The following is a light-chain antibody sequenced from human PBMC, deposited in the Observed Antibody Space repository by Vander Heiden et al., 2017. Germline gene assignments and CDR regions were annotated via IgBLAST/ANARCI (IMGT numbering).Light chain of an antibody. CDR3: QQYATSPFT. Sequence: EIVLTQCPGALSLSPGERATLSCRSSQTVSENSLAWYQQKPGQAPRLLIFGASRRPTGLPDRFRGSGSGTDFTLTISRLEPEDFAVYYCQQYATSPFTFGPGTKVDI. CDR2: GAS. J-gene: IGKJ3*01. V-gene: IGKV3-20*01. CDR1: QTVSENS.